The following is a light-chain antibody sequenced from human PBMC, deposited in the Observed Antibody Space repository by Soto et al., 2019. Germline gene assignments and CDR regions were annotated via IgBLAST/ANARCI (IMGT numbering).Light chain of an antibody. Sequence: EIVLTQSPATLSVSPGERATLSCRASQSVNINLAWYQQKPGQAPRLLIFGASSRANGIPARFSGSGSGTECTLTISNLQTEDFAVDYCQQYGSSPRTGGQGTKVDIK. V-gene: IGKV3-15*01. CDR1: QSVNIN. CDR2: GAS. CDR3: QQYGSSPRT. J-gene: IGKJ1*01.